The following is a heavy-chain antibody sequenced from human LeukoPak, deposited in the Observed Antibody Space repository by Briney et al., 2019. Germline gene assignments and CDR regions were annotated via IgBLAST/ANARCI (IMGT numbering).Heavy chain of an antibody. J-gene: IGHJ4*02. Sequence: PSETLSLTCTVSGGSIGNNYWTWIRQPPGKGLEYIGYIYYTGATNYNPSLKSRVTISVDTSKSQFSLKLSSVTAADTAVYFCEKYGNSGWVIDNWGQGALVTVSS. V-gene: IGHV4-59*08. D-gene: IGHD6-19*01. CDR2: IYYTGAT. CDR3: EKYGNSGWVIDN. CDR1: GGSIGNNY.